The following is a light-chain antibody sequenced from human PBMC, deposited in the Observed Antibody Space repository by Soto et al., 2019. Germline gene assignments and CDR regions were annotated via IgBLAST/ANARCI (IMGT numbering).Light chain of an antibody. CDR2: DTS. CDR3: LLSYRDTRLAV. Sequence: QTVLTQEPSLTVSPGGTVTLTCGSSTGPVTSGHFPYWFQQRPGQAPRTLIYDTSNRQSWTPARFSGSLLGGKAALTLSGAHPEDEAEYHCLLSYRDTRLAVFGGGTQLTVL. J-gene: IGLJ3*02. V-gene: IGLV7-46*01. CDR1: TGPVTSGHF.